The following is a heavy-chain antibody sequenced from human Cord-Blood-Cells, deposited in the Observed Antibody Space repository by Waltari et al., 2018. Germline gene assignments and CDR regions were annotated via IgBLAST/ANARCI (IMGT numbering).Heavy chain of an antibody. J-gene: IGHJ5*02. CDR1: GGSFSGYY. CDR2: IDHSGST. V-gene: IGHV4-34*01. CDR3: ARGGGNAASSVIDP. D-gene: IGHD2-15*01. Sequence: QVQLQPWGAGLLKPSETLSLTCAVYGGSFSGYYWSWIRQPPGKGLAWIGEIDHSGSTNYNPALKSRVTISVDTSKNQFSLKLSSVSAADTAVYYCARGGGNAASSVIDPWGQGTLVTVSS.